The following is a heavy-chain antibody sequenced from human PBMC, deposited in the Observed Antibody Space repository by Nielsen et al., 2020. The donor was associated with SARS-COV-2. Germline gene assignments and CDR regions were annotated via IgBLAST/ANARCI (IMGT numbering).Heavy chain of an antibody. J-gene: IGHJ4*02. V-gene: IGHV4-39*01. CDR2: IYYSGST. D-gene: IGHD5-24*01. Sequence: SETLSLTCTVSGGSISSSSYYWGWIRQPPGKGLEWIGSIYYSGSTYYNPSLKSRVTISVDTSKNQFSLKLSSVTAADTAVYYCARHGDPRRDGYNREFDYWGQGTLVTVSS. CDR1: GGSISSSSYY. CDR3: ARHGDPRRDGYNREFDY.